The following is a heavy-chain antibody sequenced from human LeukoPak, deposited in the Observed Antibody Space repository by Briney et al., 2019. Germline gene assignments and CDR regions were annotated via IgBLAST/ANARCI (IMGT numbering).Heavy chain of an antibody. J-gene: IGHJ4*02. Sequence: GGSLRLSCAASGFTFTDYYMSWIRQAPGKGLEWVSYISSSSSYTNYADSVKGRITISRDNAKNSLYLQMDSLGAEDTAVYYCARAGPSLQTWLHFDYWGQGTLVTVSS. CDR3: ARAGPSLQTWLHFDY. CDR2: ISSSSSYT. V-gene: IGHV3-11*06. D-gene: IGHD5-24*01. CDR1: GFTFTDYY.